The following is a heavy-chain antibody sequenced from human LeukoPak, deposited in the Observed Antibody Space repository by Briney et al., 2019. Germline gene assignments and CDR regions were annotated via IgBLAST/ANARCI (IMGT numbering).Heavy chain of an antibody. V-gene: IGHV4-4*07. D-gene: IGHD5-24*01. J-gene: IGHJ3*02. CDR2: IYSSGNT. CDR3: ARSGGRDGYNYPDAFDI. CDR1: GGSISSYF. Sequence: PSETLSLTCTVSGGSISSYFWSWIRQPAGKGLEWIGRIYSSGNTNYNPSLKGRVTMSVDTSKNQFSLKLSSVTAADTAVYYCARSGGRDGYNYPDAFDIWGQGTMVTVSS.